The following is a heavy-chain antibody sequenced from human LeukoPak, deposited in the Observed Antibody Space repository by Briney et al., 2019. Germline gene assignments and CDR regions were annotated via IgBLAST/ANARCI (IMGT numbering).Heavy chain of an antibody. Sequence: GGSLRLSCAVSGFPFSNSWMYWVRQAPGKGLEGVANIKKDGSGISYVESVKGRFIISRDDSRISLYLQMNSLKVEDTAVYFCAGGNAMDVWGKGTAVTVYS. J-gene: IGHJ6*04. V-gene: IGHV3-7*03. CDR1: GFPFSNSW. CDR3: AGGNAMDV. CDR2: IKKDGSGI.